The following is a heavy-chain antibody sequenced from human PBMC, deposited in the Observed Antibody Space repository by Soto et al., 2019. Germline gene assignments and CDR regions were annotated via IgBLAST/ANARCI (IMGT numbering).Heavy chain of an antibody. CDR2: ISYDGSNK. D-gene: IGHD2-8*01. Sequence: QVQLVESGGGVVQPGRSLRLSCAASGFTFSSYGMHWVRQAPGKGLEWVAVISYDGSNKYYADSVKGRFSISRDNSKNTLYLQMNSLRAEDTAVYYCAKVGGGDCTNGVCPPYWYFDLWGRGTLVTVSS. V-gene: IGHV3-30*18. CDR3: AKVGGGDCTNGVCPPYWYFDL. J-gene: IGHJ2*01. CDR1: GFTFSSYG.